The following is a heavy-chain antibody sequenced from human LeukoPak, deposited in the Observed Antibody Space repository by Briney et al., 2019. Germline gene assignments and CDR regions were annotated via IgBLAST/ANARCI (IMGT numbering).Heavy chain of an antibody. D-gene: IGHD5-18*01. V-gene: IGHV1-69*02. J-gene: IGHJ4*02. Sequence: SVKVSCKASGGTFSSYTISWVRQAPGQGLEWMGRIIPILGIANYAQKFQGRVTITADKSTSTAYMELSSLRSEDTAVYYCARVGNPAGTDTAMVTGFDYWGQGTLVTVSS. CDR2: IIPILGIA. CDR1: GGTFSSYT. CDR3: ARVGNPAGTDTAMVTGFDY.